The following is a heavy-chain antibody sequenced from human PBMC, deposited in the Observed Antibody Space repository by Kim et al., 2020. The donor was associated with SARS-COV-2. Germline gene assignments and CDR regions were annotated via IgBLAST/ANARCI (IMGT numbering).Heavy chain of an antibody. CDR1: GFTFSSYA. J-gene: IGHJ6*02. Sequence: GGSLRLSCAASGFTFSSYAMSWVRQAPGKGLEWVSAISGSGGSTYYADSVRCRFTISRDNSKNTLYLQMNSLRAEDTAVYYCATYRGSGSYSVFDYYYGMDVWGQGTTVTVSS. V-gene: IGHV3-23*01. D-gene: IGHD3-10*01. CDR3: ATYRGSGSYSVFDYYYGMDV. CDR2: ISGSGGST.